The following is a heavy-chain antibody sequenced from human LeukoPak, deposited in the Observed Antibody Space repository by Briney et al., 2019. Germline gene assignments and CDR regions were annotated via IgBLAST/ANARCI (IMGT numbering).Heavy chain of an antibody. CDR1: GFTFSSYG. Sequence: PGRPLRLSCAASGFTFSSYGMHWVRQAPGKGLEWVAVISYDGSNRYYADSVKGRFTISRDNSKNTLYLQMNSLRAEDTAVYYCAKDHDNWNYLFDYWGQGTLVTVSS. J-gene: IGHJ4*02. D-gene: IGHD1-7*01. CDR3: AKDHDNWNYLFDY. CDR2: ISYDGSNR. V-gene: IGHV3-30*18.